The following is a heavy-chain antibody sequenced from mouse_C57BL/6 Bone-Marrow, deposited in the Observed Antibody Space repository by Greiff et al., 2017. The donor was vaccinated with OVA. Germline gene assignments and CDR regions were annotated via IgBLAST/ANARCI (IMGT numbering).Heavy chain of an antibody. CDR2: ISSGGDYI. J-gene: IGHJ3*01. V-gene: IGHV5-9-1*02. Sequence: EVKLQESGEGLVKPGGSLKLSCAASGFTFSSYAMSWVRQTPEKRLEWVAYISSGGDYIYYADTVKGRFTISRDNARNTLYLQMSSLKSEDTAMYYCTIYYDYDAPSYWGQGTLVTVSA. CDR1: GFTFSSYA. CDR3: TIYYDYDAPSY. D-gene: IGHD2-4*01.